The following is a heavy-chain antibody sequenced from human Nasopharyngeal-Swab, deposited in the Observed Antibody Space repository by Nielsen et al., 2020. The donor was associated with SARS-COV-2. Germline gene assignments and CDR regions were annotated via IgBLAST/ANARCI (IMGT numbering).Heavy chain of an antibody. D-gene: IGHD3-16*01. J-gene: IGHJ4*02. Sequence: SETLSLTCAVYGGSFSGYYWSWIRQPPGKGLEWIGEINHSGSTNYNPSLKSRVTISVDTSKNQFSLKLSSVTAADTAVYYCARGVKSKGGSSRRDYWGQGTLVTVSS. CDR2: INHSGST. V-gene: IGHV4-34*01. CDR1: GGSFSGYY. CDR3: ARGVKSKGGSSRRDY.